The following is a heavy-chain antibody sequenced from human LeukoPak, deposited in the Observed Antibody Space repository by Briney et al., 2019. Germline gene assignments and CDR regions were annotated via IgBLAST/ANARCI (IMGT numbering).Heavy chain of an antibody. CDR2: ISWNSGSI. CDR1: GFTFDNYA. CDR3: AKDRGSGWYYFDY. D-gene: IGHD6-19*01. V-gene: IGHV3-9*01. J-gene: IGHJ4*02. Sequence: GSSLRPSCAASGFTFDNYAMHCARQAPGKGLEWVSGISWNSGSIGYADSVKGRFTISRDNAKNSLYLQMNSLRAEDTALYYCAKDRGSGWYYFDYWGQGTLVTVSS.